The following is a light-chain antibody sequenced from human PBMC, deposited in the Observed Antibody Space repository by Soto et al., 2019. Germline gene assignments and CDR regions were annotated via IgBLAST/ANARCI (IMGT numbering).Light chain of an antibody. V-gene: IGKV3-20*01. J-gene: IGKJ5*01. Sequence: EIVVTQSPATLSVSPGERVTLSCRASQSVSSSYLAWYQHKPGQDPRLLIYGASSRATGIPDRFSGSGSGTDFTLTISRLEPEDFAVYYCQQYGTSRHGTFGQGTRLEIK. CDR3: QQYGTSRHGT. CDR2: GAS. CDR1: QSVSSSY.